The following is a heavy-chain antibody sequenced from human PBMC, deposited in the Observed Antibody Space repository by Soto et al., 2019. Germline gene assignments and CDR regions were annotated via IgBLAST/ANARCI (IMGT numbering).Heavy chain of an antibody. CDR1: GGSISSGGYY. D-gene: IGHD7-27*01. CDR2: IYYSGST. J-gene: IGHJ5*02. CDR3: ARSANWGPPIGNWFDP. Sequence: SETLSLTCTVSGGSISSGGYYWSWIRQHPGKGLEWIGYIYYSGSTYYNPSLKSRVTISVDTSKNQFSLKLSSVTAADTAVYYCARSANWGPPIGNWFDPWGQGTLVTVSS. V-gene: IGHV4-31*03.